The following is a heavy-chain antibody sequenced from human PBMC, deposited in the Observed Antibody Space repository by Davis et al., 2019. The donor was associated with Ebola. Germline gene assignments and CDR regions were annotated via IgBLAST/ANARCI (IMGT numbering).Heavy chain of an antibody. Sequence: ASVKVSCKASGYTLTGYHVHRLRHAPGQGLEWMGWINPKSGGTNYAQKFKGRVTMTRDTSISTAYMELSRLRSDDTAVYYCARDGGLCTGTGCLVSWYIGLWGRGTLVTVSS. D-gene: IGHD2-2*01. CDR1: GYTLTGYH. CDR2: INPKSGGT. J-gene: IGHJ2*01. CDR3: ARDGGLCTGTGCLVSWYIGL. V-gene: IGHV1-2*02.